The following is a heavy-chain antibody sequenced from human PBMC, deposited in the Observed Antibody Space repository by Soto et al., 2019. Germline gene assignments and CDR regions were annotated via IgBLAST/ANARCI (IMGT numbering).Heavy chain of an antibody. CDR3: AKQRKYRAYYYPMDV. D-gene: IGHD1-1*01. Sequence: AASVKVSCKASGYTFTSDYMHWVRQAPGQGLEWMGIINPSGGSTSYAQKFQGRVTMTRDTSTSTVYMELNSLRAEDTATYSCAKQRKYRAYYYPMDVWGQGATVTVYS. J-gene: IGHJ6*02. V-gene: IGHV1-46*01. CDR2: INPSGGST. CDR1: GYTFTSDY.